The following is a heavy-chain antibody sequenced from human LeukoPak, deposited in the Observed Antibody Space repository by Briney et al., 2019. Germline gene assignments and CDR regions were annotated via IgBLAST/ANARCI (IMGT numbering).Heavy chain of an antibody. J-gene: IGHJ4*02. D-gene: IGHD3-22*01. CDR3: ARENYYDSSGYYGYFDY. Sequence: GASVKVSCKASGGTFSSYAISWVRQAPGQGLEWMGRIIPILGIANYAQKFQGRVTITADKSTSTAYMELSSLRSEDTAVYYCARENYYDSSGYYGYFDYWGQGTLVTVSS. V-gene: IGHV1-69*04. CDR1: GGTFSSYA. CDR2: IIPILGIA.